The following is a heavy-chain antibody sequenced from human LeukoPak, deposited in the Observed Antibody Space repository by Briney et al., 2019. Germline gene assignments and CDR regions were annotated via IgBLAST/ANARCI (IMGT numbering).Heavy chain of an antibody. Sequence: PSETLSLTCTVSGGSISSSSYYWGWIRQPPGKGLEWIGSIYYSGSTYYNPSLKSRVTISVDTSKNQFSLKLSSVTAADTAVYYCPGGEEDTAMVTWGQGTLVTVSS. J-gene: IGHJ5*02. V-gene: IGHV4-39*07. CDR1: GGSISSSSYY. D-gene: IGHD5-18*01. CDR3: PGGEEDTAMVT. CDR2: IYYSGST.